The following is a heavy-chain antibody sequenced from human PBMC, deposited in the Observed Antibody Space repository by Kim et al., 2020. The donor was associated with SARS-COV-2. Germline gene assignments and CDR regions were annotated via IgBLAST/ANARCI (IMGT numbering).Heavy chain of an antibody. D-gene: IGHD1-20*01. Sequence: GGSLRLSCAASGFTFDDYAMHWVRQAPGKGLEWVSGISWNSGSIGYADSVKGRFTISRDNAKNSLYLQMNSLRAEDTALYYCAKDSGINWFDPWGQGTLV. V-gene: IGHV3-9*01. J-gene: IGHJ5*02. CDR3: AKDSGINWFDP. CDR2: ISWNSGSI. CDR1: GFTFDDYA.